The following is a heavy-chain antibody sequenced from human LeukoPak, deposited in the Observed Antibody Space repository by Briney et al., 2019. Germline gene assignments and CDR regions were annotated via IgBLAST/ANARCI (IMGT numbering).Heavy chain of an antibody. CDR3: AKWGDYDVLTGYYDSDY. Sequence: GGSLRLSCAASGFSFSNYAMSWARQVPGKGLEWVSAISGRDDSTYYADSVKGRFTISRDTSKNTLYLQMNSLRAEDTAVYYCAKWGDYDVLTGYYDSDYWGQGTLVTVSS. V-gene: IGHV3-23*01. CDR2: ISGRDDST. J-gene: IGHJ4*02. CDR1: GFSFSNYA. D-gene: IGHD3-9*01.